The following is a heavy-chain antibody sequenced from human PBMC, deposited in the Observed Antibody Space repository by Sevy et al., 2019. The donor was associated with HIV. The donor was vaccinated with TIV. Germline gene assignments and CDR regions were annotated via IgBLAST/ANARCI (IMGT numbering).Heavy chain of an antibody. D-gene: IGHD2-15*01. J-gene: IGHJ4*02. CDR1: GFTFSSYA. CDR2: IGGSGGST. Sequence: EGSLRLSCAASGFTFSSYAMSWVHQAPGKELEWVSAIGGSGGSTYYADSVKGRFTISRDNSKNTLYLQMNSLRAEDTAAYYCSSSFPMAYSSGGSCYSRVYWGQGTLVTVSS. V-gene: IGHV3-23*01. CDR3: SSSFPMAYSSGGSCYSRVY.